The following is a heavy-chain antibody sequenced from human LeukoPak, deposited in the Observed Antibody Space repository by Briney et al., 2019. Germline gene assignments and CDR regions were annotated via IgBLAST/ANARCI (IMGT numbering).Heavy chain of an antibody. V-gene: IGHV4-34*01. CDR2: INHSGST. CDR3: VRDGYNADAFDI. J-gene: IGHJ3*02. CDR1: GGSFSGYY. Sequence: PSETLSLTCAVYGGSFSGYYWSWIRQPPGKGLEWIGEINHSGSTNYNPSLKSRVTISADTSKNQFSLKLSSVTAADTAVYYCVRDGYNADAFDIWGQGTMVTVSS. D-gene: IGHD5-24*01.